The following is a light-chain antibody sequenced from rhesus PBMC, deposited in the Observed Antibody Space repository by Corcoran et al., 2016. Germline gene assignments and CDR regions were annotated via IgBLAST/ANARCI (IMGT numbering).Light chain of an antibody. CDR1: QSIGNY. V-gene: IGKV3-24*04. CDR2: GGS. CDR3: QQSSNLSPYS. J-gene: IGKJ2*01. Sequence: ETVVTQSLATLSLSPGERATLSCRASQSIGNYLAWYQQKPGQAPRLFFYGGSSRATGIPDRFSGSASGADFTLTISSLEPEDVGVYYCQQSSNLSPYSFGQGTKVEIK.